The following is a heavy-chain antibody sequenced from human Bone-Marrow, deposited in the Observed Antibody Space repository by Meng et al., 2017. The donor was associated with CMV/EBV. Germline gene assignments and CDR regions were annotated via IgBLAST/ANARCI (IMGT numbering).Heavy chain of an antibody. CDR3: ARDRRYCSSTSCYWDDAFDI. CDR1: GYTFTGYY. J-gene: IGHJ3*02. Sequence: ASVKVSCMASGYTFTGYYMHWVRQAPGQGLEWMGWINPNSGGTNYAQKFQGRVTMTRDTSISTAYMELSRLRSDDTAVYYCARDRRYCSSTSCYWDDAFDIWGQGTMLTVSS. D-gene: IGHD2-2*01. V-gene: IGHV1-2*02. CDR2: INPNSGGT.